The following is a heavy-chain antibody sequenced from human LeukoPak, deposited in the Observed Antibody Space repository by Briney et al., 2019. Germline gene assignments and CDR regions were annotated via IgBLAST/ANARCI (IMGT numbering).Heavy chain of an antibody. Sequence: ASVKLSCKASGYTFTSYDINWVRQATGQGLEWMGWMNPNSGNTGYAQKFQVRVTMTRNTSISTAYMELSSLRSEDTAVYYCAREAYYDFWSGYFQSVKSFDPWGQGTLVTVSS. CDR1: GYTFTSYD. CDR2: MNPNSGNT. CDR3: AREAYYDFWSGYFQSVKSFDP. J-gene: IGHJ5*02. D-gene: IGHD3-3*01. V-gene: IGHV1-8*01.